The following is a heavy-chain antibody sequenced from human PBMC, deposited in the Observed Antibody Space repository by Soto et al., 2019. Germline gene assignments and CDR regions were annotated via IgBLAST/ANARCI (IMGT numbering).Heavy chain of an antibody. CDR2: THYRSKWYS. V-gene: IGHV6-1*01. CDR1: WDSVSSNSVA. CDR3: ARANEAAAGFFFDY. J-gene: IGHJ4*02. Sequence: SQTLSLTCAISWDSVSSNSVAWNWIRQSPSRGLEWLGRTHYRSKWYSDYAVSVKSRITINPDTSKNQFSLQLISVTPEDTAVYYCARANEAAAGFFFDYWGQGALVTVSS. D-gene: IGHD6-13*01.